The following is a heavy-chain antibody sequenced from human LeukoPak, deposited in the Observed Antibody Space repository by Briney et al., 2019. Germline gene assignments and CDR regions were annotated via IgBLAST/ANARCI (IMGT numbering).Heavy chain of an antibody. D-gene: IGHD6-13*01. V-gene: IGHV3-23*01. J-gene: IGHJ4*02. CDR3: ASLGSTWYLYYFDD. CDR2: ISGSGGST. CDR1: GFTFSNYA. Sequence: GGSLRLSCAASGFTFSNYAMSWVRQAPGKGLEWVSTISGSGGSTYFADSVKGRFTISRDNSKNTLYLQMNTLRAEDTAVYFCASLGSTWYLYYFDDGGQGTLVTVSS.